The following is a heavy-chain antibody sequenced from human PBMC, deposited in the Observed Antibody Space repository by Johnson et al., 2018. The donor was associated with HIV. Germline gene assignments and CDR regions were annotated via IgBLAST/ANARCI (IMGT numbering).Heavy chain of an antibody. CDR2: INTKTDGETT. D-gene: IGHD1-26*01. V-gene: IGHV3-15*01. Sequence: EVQLVESGGGLLKPGGSLRLSCAASGFTFINAWMNWVRQAPGKGLEWVGRINTKTDGETTDYAAAVKGRFNISRDDSKNTLSLQMNSLNTEDTAVYYRSTRRVVGATPTPDDAFDIWGQGTMVTVSS. CDR3: STRRVVGATPTPDDAFDI. CDR1: GFTFINAW. J-gene: IGHJ3*02.